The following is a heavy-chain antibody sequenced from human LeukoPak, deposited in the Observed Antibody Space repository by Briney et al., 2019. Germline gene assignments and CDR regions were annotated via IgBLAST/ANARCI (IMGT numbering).Heavy chain of an antibody. CDR3: AKVLLPTYYYDREFEY. Sequence: PGGSLRLSCAASGFTFSSYAMSWVRQAPGKGLEWVSAISGSGGSTYYADSVKGRFTISRDNSKNTLYLQMNSLRAEDTAVYYCAKVLLPTYYYDREFEYWGQGTLVTVSS. CDR2: ISGSGGST. V-gene: IGHV3-23*01. D-gene: IGHD3-22*01. CDR1: GFTFSSYA. J-gene: IGHJ4*02.